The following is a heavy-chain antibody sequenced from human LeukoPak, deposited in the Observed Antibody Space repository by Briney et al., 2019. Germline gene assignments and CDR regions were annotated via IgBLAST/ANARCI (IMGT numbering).Heavy chain of an antibody. CDR2: INPNSGGT. CDR1: GYTFTGYY. Sequence: ASVKVSCKASGYTFTGYYMHWVRQAPGQGLEWMGWINPNSGGTNYAQKFQGRVTMTRDTSISTAYMELSRLRSDDTAVYYCARTALPAYSSGWYYFDYWGQGTLVTVSS. D-gene: IGHD6-19*01. V-gene: IGHV1-2*02. J-gene: IGHJ4*02. CDR3: ARTALPAYSSGWYYFDY.